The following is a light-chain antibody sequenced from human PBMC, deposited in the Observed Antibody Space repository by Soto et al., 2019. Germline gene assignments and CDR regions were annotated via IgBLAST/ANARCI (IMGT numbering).Light chain of an antibody. CDR3: QQYDNRPPLT. CDR1: QDISNY. CDR2: DAS. J-gene: IGKJ3*01. Sequence: DIQMTQSPSSLSASVGDRVTITCQASQDISNYLNWYQQKPGKAPKLLIYDASKLETGVPSRFSGSGSGTDFTFTISSLQPEDIATYYCQQYDNRPPLTFGPGTKVDIK. V-gene: IGKV1-33*01.